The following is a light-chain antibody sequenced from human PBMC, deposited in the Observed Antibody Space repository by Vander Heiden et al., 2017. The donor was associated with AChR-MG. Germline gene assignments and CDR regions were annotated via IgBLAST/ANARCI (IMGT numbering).Light chain of an antibody. J-gene: IGKJ2*01. V-gene: IGKV1-9*01. Sequence: IQLTQSPSSLSASVGDRVTITCRASQDIGSYLAWYQQKSGRAPKVLIYAASSLQSGVPSRFSGGGSGTDFTLTISGLQPDDFATYYCQQLKFYPYAFGQRTKLDVK. CDR3: QQLKFYPYA. CDR1: QDIGSY. CDR2: AAS.